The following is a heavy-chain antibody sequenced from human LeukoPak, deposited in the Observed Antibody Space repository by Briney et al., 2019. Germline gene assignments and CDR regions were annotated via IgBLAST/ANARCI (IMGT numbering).Heavy chain of an antibody. CDR2: IIPIFGTA. Sequence: ASVNVSCKASGGTFSSYAISWVRQAPGQGLEWMGGIIPIFGTANYAQKFQGRVTITADESTSTAYMELSSLRSEDTAVYYCARGHCSSTSCYVFVNYYYYGMDVWGQGTTVTVSS. CDR3: ARGHCSSTSCYVFVNYYYYGMDV. CDR1: GGTFSSYA. V-gene: IGHV1-69*13. D-gene: IGHD2-2*01. J-gene: IGHJ6*02.